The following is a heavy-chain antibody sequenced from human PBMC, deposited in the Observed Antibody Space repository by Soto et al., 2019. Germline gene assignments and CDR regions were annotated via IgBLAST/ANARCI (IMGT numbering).Heavy chain of an antibody. J-gene: IGHJ4*02. CDR3: AKDMKWGGMTTIHYFDS. V-gene: IGHV3-9*01. D-gene: IGHD4-17*01. CDR1: GFTFSDYW. Sequence: GGSLRLSCAASGFTFSDYWIHWVRQAPGRGLEWVSGISSNSDTIDYADSVKGRFTISRDNAKNSLFLQMNSLRPEDTALYYCAKDMKWGGMTTIHYFDSWGQGTLVTVSS. CDR2: ISSNSDTI.